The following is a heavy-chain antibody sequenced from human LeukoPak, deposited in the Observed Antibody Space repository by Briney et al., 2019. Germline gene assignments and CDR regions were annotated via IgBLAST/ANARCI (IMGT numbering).Heavy chain of an antibody. V-gene: IGHV3-23*01. D-gene: IGHD2-15*01. CDR1: GFTFSSYA. CDR3: AKQHCSGGSCQREDY. CDR2: ISGSGGST. J-gene: IGHJ4*02. Sequence: PGGPLRLSCAASGFTFSSYAMSWVRQAPGKGLEWVSAISGSGGSTYYADSVKGRFTISRDNSKNTLYLQMNSLRAEDTAVYYCAKQHCSGGSCQREDYWGQGTLVTVSS.